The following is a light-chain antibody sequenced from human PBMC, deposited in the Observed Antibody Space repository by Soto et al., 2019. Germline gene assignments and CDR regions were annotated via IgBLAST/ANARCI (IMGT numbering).Light chain of an antibody. CDR1: QSVSSTY. V-gene: IGKV3-20*01. Sequence: EIVLTQSPGTLSLSPGERATLSCRASQSVSSTYLAWYQQKPGQAPRLLIYGASSRATGIPDRFSGSGSGTDFTLTISRREPEDFAVYYCQQYGRSRTFGQGTKVEI. CDR2: GAS. J-gene: IGKJ1*01. CDR3: QQYGRSRT.